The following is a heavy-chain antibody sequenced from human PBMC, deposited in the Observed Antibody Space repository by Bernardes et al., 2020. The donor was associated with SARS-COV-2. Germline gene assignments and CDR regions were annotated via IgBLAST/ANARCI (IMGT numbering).Heavy chain of an antibody. Sequence: GGSLRLSCAASGFTFRSYAMSWVRQAPGKGLEWVSAISGSGGSTYYADSVKGRFTISIDNSKNTLYLQMNSLRAEDTAVYYCAKDSDSSGYYGDYFDYWGQGTLVTVSS. CDR1: GFTFRSYA. J-gene: IGHJ4*02. V-gene: IGHV3-23*01. CDR3: AKDSDSSGYYGDYFDY. CDR2: ISGSGGST. D-gene: IGHD3-22*01.